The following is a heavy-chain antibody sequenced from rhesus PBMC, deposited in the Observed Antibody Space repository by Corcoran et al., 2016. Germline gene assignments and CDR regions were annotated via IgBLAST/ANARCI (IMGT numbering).Heavy chain of an antibody. D-gene: IGHD1-44*02. V-gene: IGHV4S2*01. CDR3: ARESYTYYSDF. CDR1: GGSIRSHS. CDR2: IYGSDGNT. Sequence: QVQLQESGPGLVKPSETLPLTSDVSGGSIRSHSWYWIRPAPGKGLEWIGRIYGSDGNTDYNPSLKSRVTISMDTSKNQFSLRLNSMAAADTAVYYCARESYTYYSDFWGQGVLVTVSS. J-gene: IGHJ4*01.